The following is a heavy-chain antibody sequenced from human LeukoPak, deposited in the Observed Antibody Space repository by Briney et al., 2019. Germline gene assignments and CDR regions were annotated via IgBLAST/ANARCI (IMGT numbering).Heavy chain of an antibody. CDR3: ARVTLLWFGEFYPIDY. CDR2: INPNSGGT. J-gene: IGHJ4*02. D-gene: IGHD3-10*01. V-gene: IGHV1-2*02. Sequence: ASVKVSCKASGYTFTGYYMHWVRQAPGQGLEWMGWINPNSGGTNYAQKFQGRVTMTRDTSISTAYMELSRLRSDDTAVYYCARVTLLWFGEFYPIDYWGQGTLVTVSS. CDR1: GYTFTGYY.